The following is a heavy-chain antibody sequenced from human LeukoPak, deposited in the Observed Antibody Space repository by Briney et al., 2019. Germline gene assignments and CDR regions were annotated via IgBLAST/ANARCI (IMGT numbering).Heavy chain of an antibody. D-gene: IGHD2-2*01. CDR3: ARDQYCSSTRCSAGYHYMDV. J-gene: IGHJ6*03. CDR2: FYYSGSS. V-gene: IGHV4-59*01. CDR1: GGSISGYY. Sequence: PSETLSLTCTVSGGSISGYYWCWIRQPPGTGLERIGNFYYSGSSNNNPSLKSRVTISADTSKYQFSRTLSSLTAADTAVYYCARDQYCSSTRCSAGYHYMDVWGKGTTVTVS.